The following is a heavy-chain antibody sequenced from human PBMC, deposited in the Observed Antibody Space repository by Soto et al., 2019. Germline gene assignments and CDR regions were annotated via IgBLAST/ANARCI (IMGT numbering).Heavy chain of an antibody. Sequence: QVQLVESGGGVVQPGRSLRLSCAASGFTFRSYAMHWVRQAPGKGLEWVAVISYDGSNKYYADSVKGRFTISRDNSKNTLYLQMNSLRTEYTAVYYCAREYCSGRSCYYLDYWGQGTLVTVSS. V-gene: IGHV3-30-3*01. CDR1: GFTFRSYA. CDR3: AREYCSGRSCYYLDY. J-gene: IGHJ4*02. D-gene: IGHD2-15*01. CDR2: ISYDGSNK.